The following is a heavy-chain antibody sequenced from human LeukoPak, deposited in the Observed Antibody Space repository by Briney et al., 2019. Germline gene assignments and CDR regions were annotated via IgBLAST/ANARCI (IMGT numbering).Heavy chain of an antibody. D-gene: IGHD6-13*01. J-gene: IGHJ4*02. CDR1: GFSLSTSGVG. Sequence: SGPTLVNPTQTLTLTCTFSGFSLSTSGVGVGWVRQPPGKALDWLAVICWDDVKRYSPSLQSRLTITKDTSKNQVVLTMTNMDPVDTATYYCAHHSSSYFDYWGQGTLVTVSS. CDR2: ICWDDVK. CDR3: AHHSSSYFDY. V-gene: IGHV2-5*02.